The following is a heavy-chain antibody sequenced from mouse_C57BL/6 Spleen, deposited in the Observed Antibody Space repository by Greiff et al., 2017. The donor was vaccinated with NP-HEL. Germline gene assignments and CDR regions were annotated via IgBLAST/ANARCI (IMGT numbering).Heavy chain of an antibody. V-gene: IGHV1-20*01. CDR3: ARSDGYSFAY. D-gene: IGHD2-3*01. Sequence: VQLKESGPELVKPGDSVKISCKASGYSFTGYFMNWVMQSHGKSLEWIGRINPYNGDTFYNQKFKGKATLTVDKSSSTAHMELRSLTSEDSAVYYCARSDGYSFAYWGQGTLVTDSA. J-gene: IGHJ3*01. CDR2: INPYNGDT. CDR1: GYSFTGYF.